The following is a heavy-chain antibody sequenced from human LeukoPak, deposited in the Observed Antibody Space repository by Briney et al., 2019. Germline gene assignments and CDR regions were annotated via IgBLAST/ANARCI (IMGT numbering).Heavy chain of an antibody. CDR3: ARSHWGSQVAFDI. J-gene: IGHJ3*02. CDR2: ISTYNGKT. D-gene: IGHD3-16*01. V-gene: IGHV1-18*01. CDR1: GYTFTSYG. Sequence: ASVKVSCKASGYTFTSYGISRVRQAPGQGLEWMGGISTYNGKTNYAQKLHGRVTMTTDTSTSTAYMELRSLRSDDTAVYYCARSHWGSQVAFDIWGQGTMVTVSS.